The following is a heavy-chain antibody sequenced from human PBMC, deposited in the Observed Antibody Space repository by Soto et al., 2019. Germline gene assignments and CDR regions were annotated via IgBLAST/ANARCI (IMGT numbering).Heavy chain of an antibody. V-gene: IGHV4-59*01. CDR3: ATRLKGSWGYDSSGYYLDY. J-gene: IGHJ4*02. CDR1: GGSISSYY. Sequence: QVQLQESGPGLVKPSETLSLTCTVSGGSISSYYWSWIRQPPGKGLEWIGYIYYSGSTNYNPSLKSRVTISVDTSKNQFSLKLSSVTAADTAVYYCATRLKGSWGYDSSGYYLDYWGQGTLVTVSS. CDR2: IYYSGST. D-gene: IGHD3-22*01.